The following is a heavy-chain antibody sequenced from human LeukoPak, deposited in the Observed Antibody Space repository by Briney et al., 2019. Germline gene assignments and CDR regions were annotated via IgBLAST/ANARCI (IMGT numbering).Heavy chain of an antibody. V-gene: IGHV5-51*01. CDR2: IYPGDSDT. Sequence: GESQKISCKGSGYSFTSYWIGWVRQMPGKGLEWMGIIYPGDSDTRYSPSFQGQVTISADKSISTAYLQWSSLKASDTAMYYCARAGGFITGTLDWFDPWGQGTLVTVSS. CDR1: GYSFTSYW. J-gene: IGHJ5*02. CDR3: ARAGGFITGTLDWFDP. D-gene: IGHD1-7*01.